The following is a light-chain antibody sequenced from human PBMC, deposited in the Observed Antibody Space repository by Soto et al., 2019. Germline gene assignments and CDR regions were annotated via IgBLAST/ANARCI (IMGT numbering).Light chain of an antibody. V-gene: IGKV3-20*01. J-gene: IGKJ4*01. CDR1: QSLSSSY. Sequence: VLTQSPGTLSLAPGERSTLSFRASQSLSSSYLAWYQQKPGQAPRLLIYGASSRATGIPDRFSGSGSGTDFTLTISRLEPEDFAVYYCQQFATSPLTFGGGTKVDIK. CDR3: QQFATSPLT. CDR2: GAS.